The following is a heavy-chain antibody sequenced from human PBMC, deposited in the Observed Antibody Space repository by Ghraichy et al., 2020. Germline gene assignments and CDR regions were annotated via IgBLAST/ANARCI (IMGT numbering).Heavy chain of an antibody. CDR1: GYTFTGYY. CDR3: ASPSLYYYDSSGYYQY. CDR2: INPNSGGT. D-gene: IGHD3-22*01. J-gene: IGHJ4*02. Sequence: ASAKVSCKASGYTFTGYYMHWVRQAPGQGLEWMGWINPNSGGTNYAQKFQGRVTMTRDTSISTAYMELSRLRSDDTAVYYCASPSLYYYDSSGYYQYWGQGTLVTVSS. V-gene: IGHV1-2*02.